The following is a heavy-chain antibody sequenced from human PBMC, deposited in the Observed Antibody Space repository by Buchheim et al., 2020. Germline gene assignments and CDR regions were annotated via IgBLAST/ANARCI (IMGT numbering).Heavy chain of an antibody. D-gene: IGHD3-22*01. V-gene: IGHV3-23*04. CDR1: GFTFSSYA. Sequence: VQLVESGGGLVQPGGSLRLSCAASGFTFSSYAMSWVRQAPGKGLEWVSAISGGGGSTYYADSVKGRLTISRDNSKNTLYLQMNSLRAEDTAVYYCAKARREDYDSSGYYYIDWGQGTL. CDR3: AKARREDYDSSGYYYID. CDR2: ISGGGGST. J-gene: IGHJ4*02.